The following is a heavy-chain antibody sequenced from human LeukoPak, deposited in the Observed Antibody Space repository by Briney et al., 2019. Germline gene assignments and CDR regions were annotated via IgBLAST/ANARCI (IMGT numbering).Heavy chain of an antibody. V-gene: IGHV3-23*01. CDR1: GFTFSSYA. D-gene: IGHD5-24*01. CDR2: ISGSGGST. J-gene: IGHJ4*02. CDR3: ARDLAGYNSFDY. Sequence: GGSLRLSCAASGFTFSSYAMSWVRQAPGKGLEWVSAISGSGGSTYYADSVKGRFTISRDNSKSTLYLQMNSLRAEDTAVYYCARDLAGYNSFDYWGQGTLVTVSS.